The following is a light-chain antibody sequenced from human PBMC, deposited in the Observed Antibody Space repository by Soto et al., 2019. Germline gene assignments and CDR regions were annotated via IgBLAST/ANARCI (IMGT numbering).Light chain of an antibody. CDR3: SLYTSSSTYV. V-gene: IGLV2-18*01. Sequence: QSALTQPPSVSGSPGQSVTISCTGTSSDVGSYNRVSWYQQPPGTAPKLMIYEVNNRPSGVPDRFSGSKSGNTASLTISGLQAEDEADYYCSLYTSSSTYVFGTGTKLTVL. J-gene: IGLJ1*01. CDR2: EVN. CDR1: SSDVGSYNR.